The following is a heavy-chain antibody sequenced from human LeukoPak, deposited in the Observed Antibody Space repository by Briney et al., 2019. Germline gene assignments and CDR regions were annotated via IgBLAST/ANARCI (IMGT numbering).Heavy chain of an antibody. D-gene: IGHD6-6*01. Sequence: SETLSLTCAVYGGSFSGYCWSWIRQPPGKGLEWIGEINHSGSTNYNPSLKSRVTISVDTSRNQFSLKLSSVTAADTAVYYCARAWARSRYSSSSSHGYMDVWGKGTTVTVSS. V-gene: IGHV4-34*01. CDR3: ARAWARSRYSSSSSHGYMDV. CDR2: INHSGST. J-gene: IGHJ6*03. CDR1: GGSFSGYC.